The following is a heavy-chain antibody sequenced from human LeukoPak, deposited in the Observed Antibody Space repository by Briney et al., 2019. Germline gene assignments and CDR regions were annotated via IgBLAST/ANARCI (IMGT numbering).Heavy chain of an antibody. D-gene: IGHD4-11*01. CDR3: AKAHGFTVRGD. V-gene: IGHV3-30*18. CDR1: GITFSNYG. J-gene: IGHJ4*02. CDR2: ISYDGSNK. Sequence: GTSLRLSCVASGITFSNYGMHWVRQAPGKGLEWVAVISYDGSNKYYADSVKDRFTISRDNSKNTLYLQMNSLRAEDTAVYYCAKAHGFTVRGDWGQGTLVTVSS.